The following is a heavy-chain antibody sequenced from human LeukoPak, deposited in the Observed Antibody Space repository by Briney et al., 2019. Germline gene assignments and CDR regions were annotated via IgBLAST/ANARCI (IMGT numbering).Heavy chain of an antibody. CDR1: GFTVSSNY. CDR3: AKERSLEIAVAGTVFDY. Sequence: GGSLRLSCAASGFTVSSNYMGWVRQAPGKGLEWVSVIYSGGETYYADSEKRRFTISRDNSKNMIYLEMSSLKAEDTAVYYCAKERSLEIAVAGTVFDYWGQGTLVTVSS. V-gene: IGHV3-66*01. J-gene: IGHJ4*02. CDR2: IYSGGET. D-gene: IGHD6-19*01.